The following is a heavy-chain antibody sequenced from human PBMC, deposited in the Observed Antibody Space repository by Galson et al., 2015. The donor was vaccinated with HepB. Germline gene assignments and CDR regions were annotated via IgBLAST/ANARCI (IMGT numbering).Heavy chain of an antibody. CDR3: AKASGKVKGGSLDY. Sequence: SLRLSCAASGFTFSSYGTHWVRQAPGKGLEWVAVISYDGSNKYYADSVKGRFTISRDNSKNTLYLQMNSLRAEDTAVYYCAKASGKVKGGSLDYWGQGTLVTVSS. D-gene: IGHD6-19*01. CDR1: GFTFSSYG. J-gene: IGHJ4*02. V-gene: IGHV3-30*18. CDR2: ISYDGSNK.